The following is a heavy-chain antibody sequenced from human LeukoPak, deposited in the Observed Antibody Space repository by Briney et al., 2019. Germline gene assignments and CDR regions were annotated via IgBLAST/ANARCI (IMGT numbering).Heavy chain of an antibody. J-gene: IGHJ4*02. Sequence: GGSLRLSCAASGFTFSSYSMNWVRQAPGKGLEWVSSISSSSSYIYYADSVKGRFTISRDNAKNSLYLQMNSLRAEDTAGYYCAKDREQWLVRFYFDYWGQGTLVTVSS. V-gene: IGHV3-21*04. D-gene: IGHD6-19*01. CDR3: AKDREQWLVRFYFDY. CDR2: ISSSSSYI. CDR1: GFTFSSYS.